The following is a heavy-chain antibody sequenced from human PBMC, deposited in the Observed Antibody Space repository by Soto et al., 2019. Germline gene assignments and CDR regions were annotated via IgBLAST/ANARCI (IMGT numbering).Heavy chain of an antibody. V-gene: IGHV1-3*01. CDR1: GYSFTSYA. J-gene: IGHJ4*02. CDR3: AGAVAVPADFDY. D-gene: IGHD6-19*01. Sequence: GASVKVSCKASGYSFTSYAMHWVRQAPGQGLEWMGWINAGNGNTKYSQKFQGRVTITRDTSASTAYMELSSLRSEDTAVYYCAGAVAVPADFDYWGQGTLVTVSS. CDR2: INAGNGNT.